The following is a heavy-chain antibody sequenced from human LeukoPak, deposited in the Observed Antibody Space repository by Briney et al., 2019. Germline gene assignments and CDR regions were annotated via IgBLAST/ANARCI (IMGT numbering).Heavy chain of an antibody. D-gene: IGHD5-12*01. V-gene: IGHV1-69*01. CDR1: GGTFSSYA. Sequence: GASVKVSCKASGGTFSSYAISWVRQAPGQGLEWMGGIIPIFGTANYAQKFQGRVTITADESTSTAYMELSSLRSEDTAVYYCARNIVATTHYYCGMDVWGKGTTVTVSS. J-gene: IGHJ6*04. CDR3: ARNIVATTHYYCGMDV. CDR2: IIPIFGTA.